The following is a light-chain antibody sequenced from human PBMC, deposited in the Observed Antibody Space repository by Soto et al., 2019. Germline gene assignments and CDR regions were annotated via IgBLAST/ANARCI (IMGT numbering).Light chain of an antibody. CDR2: AAS. CDR1: QDISNY. J-gene: IGKJ2*01. CDR3: QNYKSAPNT. Sequence: DIQMTQSPSSLSASVGDRVTITCRASQDISNYLAWYQQKPGKVPKLLIYAASTLQTGVQSRFSGSGSATVFTLTINILQPEDVATDYCQNYKSAPNTFGRGTRLEIK. V-gene: IGKV1-27*01.